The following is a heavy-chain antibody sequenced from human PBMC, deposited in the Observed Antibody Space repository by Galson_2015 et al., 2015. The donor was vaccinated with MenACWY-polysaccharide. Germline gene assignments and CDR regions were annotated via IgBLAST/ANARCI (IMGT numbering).Heavy chain of an antibody. V-gene: IGHV1-18*01. D-gene: IGHD3-10*01. CDR2: ISGYDGHT. CDR1: GYTFTSFG. J-gene: IGHJ4*02. CDR3: ARDPGSGSPYYFDY. Sequence: SVKVSCKASGYTFTSFGISWVRQAPGQGLEWMGWISGYDGHTNYAQKFQGRVTMTTDTSTSTAYMELRSLRSDDTAVYYCARDPGSGSPYYFDYSGQGTLVTVSS.